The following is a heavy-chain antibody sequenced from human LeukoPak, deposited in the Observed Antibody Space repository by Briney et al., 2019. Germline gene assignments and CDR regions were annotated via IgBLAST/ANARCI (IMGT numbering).Heavy chain of an antibody. D-gene: IGHD3-22*01. J-gene: IGHJ3*02. CDR3: ARGRRYYDSSGYSI. CDR2: IYSGGST. CDR1: GFTVSSNY. Sequence: GGSLRLSCAASGFTVSSNYMSWVRQTPGKGLEWVSVIYSGGSTYYADSAKGRFTISRDNSKNTLYLQMNSPRAEDTAVYYCARGRRYYDSSGYSIWGQGTMVTVSS. V-gene: IGHV3-66*01.